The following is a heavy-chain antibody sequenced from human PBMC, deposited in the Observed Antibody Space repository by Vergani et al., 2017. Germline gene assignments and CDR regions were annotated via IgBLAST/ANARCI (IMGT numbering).Heavy chain of an antibody. CDR1: RYSFTNYW. V-gene: IGHV5-51*01. D-gene: IGHD3-10*01. CDR3: ARQEYGSGSYLSLGWFDP. CDR2: IYPGDSDT. Sequence: EVQLVQSGAEVKKPGESLKISCKGSRYSFTNYWIGWVRQMPGKGLEWMGIIYPGDSDTRYSPSFQGQVTISADKSISTAYLQWSSLKASDTAMYYCARQEYGSGSYLSLGWFDPWGQGTLVTVSS. J-gene: IGHJ5*02.